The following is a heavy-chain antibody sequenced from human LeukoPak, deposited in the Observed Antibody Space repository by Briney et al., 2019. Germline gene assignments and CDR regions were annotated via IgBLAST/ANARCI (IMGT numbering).Heavy chain of an antibody. J-gene: IGHJ6*03. V-gene: IGHV1-8*03. D-gene: IGHD5-18*01. CDR1: GYTFTSFD. CDR2: MNPNSGNT. Sequence: GASVKVSCKASGYTFTSFDINWLRQPTGQGRDWMGCMNPNSGNTGYAQKFQGRVTITRNTSISTAYMEPSSLRSEDTAVYYCARVGYSYGLGYYMDVWGKGTTVTVSS. CDR3: ARVGYSYGLGYYMDV.